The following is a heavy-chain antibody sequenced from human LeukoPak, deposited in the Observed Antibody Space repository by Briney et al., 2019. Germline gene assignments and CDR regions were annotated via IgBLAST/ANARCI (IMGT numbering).Heavy chain of an antibody. Sequence: GGSLRLSCAASGFTFSSYTMNWVRQAPGKGLEWVSAISGSGGSTYYADSVKGRFTISRDNSKNTLYLQMNSLRAEDTAVYYCAKDQWYSGYDSFDYWGQGTLVTVSS. D-gene: IGHD5-12*01. V-gene: IGHV3-23*01. CDR1: GFTFSSYT. CDR3: AKDQWYSGYDSFDY. CDR2: ISGSGGST. J-gene: IGHJ4*02.